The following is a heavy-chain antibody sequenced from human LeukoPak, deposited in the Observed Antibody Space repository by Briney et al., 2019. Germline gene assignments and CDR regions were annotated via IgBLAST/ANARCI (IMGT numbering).Heavy chain of an antibody. D-gene: IGHD2-15*01. J-gene: IGHJ4*02. CDR1: GGSFSGYY. Sequence: SETLSLTCAVDGGSFSGYYWSWIRQPPGKGLEWIGEINHSGTTNYNPSLKSRVTISVDTSKSQFSLKLSSVTAADTAVYYCASTYCSGGSCYWALDYWGQGTLVTVAS. CDR3: ASTYCSGGSCYWALDY. CDR2: INHSGTT. V-gene: IGHV4-34*01.